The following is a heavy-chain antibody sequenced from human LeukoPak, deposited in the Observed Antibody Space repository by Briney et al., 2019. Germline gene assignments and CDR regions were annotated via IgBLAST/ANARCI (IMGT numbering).Heavy chain of an antibody. CDR1: GFTFSRYW. Sequence: GESLRLSCAASGFTFSRYWMTWVRQAPGKGLEWVANIKEDGSEKHYVDSVKGRFTISRDNVKNSVYLQMNSLRAEDTAIYYCARDRYSSVWGQGTLVTFSS. V-gene: IGHV3-7*01. D-gene: IGHD6-25*01. J-gene: IGHJ4*02. CDR2: IKEDGSEK. CDR3: ARDRYSSV.